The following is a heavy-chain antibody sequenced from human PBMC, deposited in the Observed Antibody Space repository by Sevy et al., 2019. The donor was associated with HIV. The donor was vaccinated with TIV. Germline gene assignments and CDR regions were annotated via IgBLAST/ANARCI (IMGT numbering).Heavy chain of an antibody. CDR2: ISYDGSNK. Sequence: GGSLRLSCAASGFTFSSYGMHWVRQAPGKGLEWVAVISYDGSNKYYADSVKGRFTISRDKSKNTLNLQMNSLRAEDTAVYYCAKDGRYYDSSHVDYWGQGTLVTVSS. CDR3: AKDGRYYDSSHVDY. V-gene: IGHV3-30*18. D-gene: IGHD3-22*01. CDR1: GFTFSSYG. J-gene: IGHJ4*02.